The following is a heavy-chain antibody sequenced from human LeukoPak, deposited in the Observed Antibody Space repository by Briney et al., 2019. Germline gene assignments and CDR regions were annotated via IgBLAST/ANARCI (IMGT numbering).Heavy chain of an antibody. V-gene: IGHV4-31*03. CDR1: GGSISSGGYY. D-gene: IGHD3-9*01. Sequence: SSETLSLTCTVSGGSISSGGYYWSWIRQHPGKGLEWIGHIYYSGSTYYNPSLKSRVTISVDTSKNQFSLKLSSVTAADTAVYYCARVSLGSGYAVLRYFDWLSNNWFDPWGQGTLVTVSS. CDR3: ARVSLGSGYAVLRYFDWLSNNWFDP. J-gene: IGHJ5*02. CDR2: IYYSGST.